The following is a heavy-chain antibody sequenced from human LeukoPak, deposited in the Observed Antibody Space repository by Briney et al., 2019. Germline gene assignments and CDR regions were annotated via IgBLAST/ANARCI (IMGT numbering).Heavy chain of an antibody. J-gene: IGHJ3*02. D-gene: IGHD2-21*02. V-gene: IGHV4-34*01. CDR2: INHSGST. Sequence: PSETLSLTCAVYGGSFSGYNWGWIRQPQGKGWEGIGKINHSGSTNYNPSLKSRVTISVDTSKNQFPLKLSSVTAADTAVYYCARAYCGGDCQEPDAFDIWGQGTMVTVSS. CDR3: ARAYCGGDCQEPDAFDI. CDR1: GGSFSGYN.